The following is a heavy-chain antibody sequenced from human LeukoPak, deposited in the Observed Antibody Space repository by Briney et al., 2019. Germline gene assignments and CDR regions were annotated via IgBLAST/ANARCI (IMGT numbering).Heavy chain of an antibody. CDR1: EFSVGSNY. Sequence: GGSLRLSCAASEFSVGSNYMTWVRQAPGKGLEWVAVISYDGSNKYYADSVKGRFTISRDNSKKTLYLQMNTLRAEDTAVYYCARGTLDITKLRGVISPFDYWGQGTLVTVSS. CDR3: ARGTLDITKLRGVISPFDY. D-gene: IGHD3-10*01. CDR2: ISYDGSNK. J-gene: IGHJ4*02. V-gene: IGHV3-30*03.